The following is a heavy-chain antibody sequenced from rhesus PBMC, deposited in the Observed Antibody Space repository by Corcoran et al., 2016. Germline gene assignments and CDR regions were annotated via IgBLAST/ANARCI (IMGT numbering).Heavy chain of an antibody. CDR2: IDGNSHTP. CDR3: VKSDKGLVS. J-gene: IGHJ6*01. Sequence: QVQLQESGQGLVKPSETLSLTCAVSGASIRTYWWSWLRQPPGKELEWYGEIDGNSHTPDYTPARKSRGTISKDASKKQVSLKVNSVTAADTAVFYCVKSDKGLVSWGQGVVVTVSS. V-gene: IGHV4-80*01. CDR1: GASIRTYW.